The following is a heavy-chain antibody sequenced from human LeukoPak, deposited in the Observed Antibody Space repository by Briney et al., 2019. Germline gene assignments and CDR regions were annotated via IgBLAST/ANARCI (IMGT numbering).Heavy chain of an antibody. D-gene: IGHD6-13*01. CDR1: GGSISSYY. J-gene: IGHJ4*02. V-gene: IGHV4-59*01. Sequence: PSETLSLTCTVSGGSISSYYWSWIRQPPGKGLEWIGYIYYSGSTNYNPSLKSRVTISVDTSKNQFSLELNSVTAADTAVYFCARERPAAGHFDYWGQGALVTVSS. CDR2: IYYSGST. CDR3: ARERPAAGHFDY.